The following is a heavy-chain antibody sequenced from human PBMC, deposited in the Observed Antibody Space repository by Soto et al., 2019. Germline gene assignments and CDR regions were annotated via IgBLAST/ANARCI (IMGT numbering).Heavy chain of an antibody. CDR2: INPSGGST. CDR1: GYTFTSYY. V-gene: IGHV1-46*01. J-gene: IGHJ5*02. Sequence: GASVKVSCKASGYTFTSYYMHWVRQAPGQGLEWMGIINPSGGSTSYAQKFQGRVTITADESTSTAYMELSSLRSEDTAVYYCARNVRRDGYNSLPHNWFDPWGQGTLVTVSS. D-gene: IGHD5-12*01. CDR3: ARNVRRDGYNSLPHNWFDP.